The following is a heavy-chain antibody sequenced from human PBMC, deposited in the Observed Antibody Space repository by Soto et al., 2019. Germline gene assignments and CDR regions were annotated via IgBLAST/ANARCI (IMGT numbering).Heavy chain of an antibody. D-gene: IGHD2-21*02. CDR2: IYYSGST. CDR1: GGSISSGGYY. J-gene: IGHJ5*02. V-gene: IGHV4-31*03. CDR3: ARSSPVVTAP. Sequence: SETLSLTCTVSGGSISSGGYYWSWIRQLPGKGLEWIGYIYYSGSTYYNPSPKSRITISVDTSKNQFSLKLSSVTAADTAVYYCARSSPVVTAPWGQGTLVTVSS.